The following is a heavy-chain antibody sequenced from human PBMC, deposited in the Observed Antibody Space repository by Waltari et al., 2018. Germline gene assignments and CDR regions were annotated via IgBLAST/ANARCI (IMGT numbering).Heavy chain of an antibody. V-gene: IGHV3-7*01. CDR3: VRNRGWQQFDF. J-gene: IGHJ4*02. Sequence: EVQLVESGGGLVQPGGSLRLSCAVSGFTLSNYWMGWVRQAPGKGLEWVAGIKEVGGRKDYVDSVKGRFTISRDNAKSTLDLQMNSLRAEDTAVFYCVRNRGWQQFDFWGQGTLVTVSS. D-gene: IGHD2-15*01. CDR2: IKEVGGRK. CDR1: GFTLSNYW.